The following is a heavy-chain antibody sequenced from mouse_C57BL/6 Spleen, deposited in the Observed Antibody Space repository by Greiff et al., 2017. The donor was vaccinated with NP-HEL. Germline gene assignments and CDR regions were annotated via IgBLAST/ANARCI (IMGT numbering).Heavy chain of an antibody. J-gene: IGHJ2*01. CDR3: TRGGGGYYFDY. D-gene: IGHD1-1*02. Sequence: EVKVEESGEGLVKPGGSLKLSCAASGFTFSSYAMSWVRQTPEKRLEWVAYISSGGDYIYYADTVKGRFTISRDNARNTLYLQMSSLKSEDTAMYYCTRGGGGYYFDYWGQGTTLTVSS. CDR1: GFTFSSYA. CDR2: ISSGGDYI. V-gene: IGHV5-9-1*02.